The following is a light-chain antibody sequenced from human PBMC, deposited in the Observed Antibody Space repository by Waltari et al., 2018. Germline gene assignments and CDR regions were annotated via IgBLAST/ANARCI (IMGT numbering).Light chain of an antibody. CDR2: EAS. Sequence: DIQMTQSPSTLAAAVGDRVTITCRANQSISRWLAWYQQKPGKAPKLLISEASTLKSGVPSRFSGSGSGTEFILTITSLQRDDFATYFCQHYNNYRYTFGQGTKLEI. V-gene: IGKV1-5*03. CDR3: QHYNNYRYT. CDR1: QSISRW. J-gene: IGKJ2*01.